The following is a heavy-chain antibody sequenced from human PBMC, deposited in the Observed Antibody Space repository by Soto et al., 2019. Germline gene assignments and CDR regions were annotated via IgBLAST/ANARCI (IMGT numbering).Heavy chain of an antibody. CDR3: ARGGEEAEMATISSYFDY. D-gene: IGHD5-12*01. CDR1: GGTFSSYA. V-gene: IGHV1-69*13. Sequence: GASVKVSCKASGGTFSSYAISWVRQAPGQGLEWMGGIIPIFGTANYAQKFQGRVTITADESTSTAYMELSSLRSEDTAVYYCARGGEEAEMATISSYFDYWGQGTLVTVSS. CDR2: IIPIFGTA. J-gene: IGHJ4*02.